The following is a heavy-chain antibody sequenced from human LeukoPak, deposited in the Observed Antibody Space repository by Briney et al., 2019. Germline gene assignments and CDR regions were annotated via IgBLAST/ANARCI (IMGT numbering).Heavy chain of an antibody. J-gene: IGHJ3*02. CDR3: ARDSFARVVVTLDAFDI. CDR2: IYSGGNT. D-gene: IGHD3-22*01. V-gene: IGHV3-66*01. CDR1: EFTVSSNY. Sequence: GGSLRLSCAASEFTVSSNYMSWVRQAPGKGLEWVSIIYSGGNTYYADSVKGRFTISRDNSKNTLYLQMNSLRAEDTAVYYCARDSFARVVVTLDAFDIWGQGAMVTVSS.